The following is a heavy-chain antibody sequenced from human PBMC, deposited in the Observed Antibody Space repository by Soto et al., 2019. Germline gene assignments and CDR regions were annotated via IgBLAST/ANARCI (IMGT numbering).Heavy chain of an antibody. D-gene: IGHD6-6*01. CDR2: MYYSGSF. CDR1: GGSISGGGSY. J-gene: IGHJ5*02. V-gene: IGHV4-31*03. CDR3: AGAPEPPPIVRGVVPNSFAP. Sequence: QVQLQESGPGLVKPSQTLSLTCTVSGGSISGGGSYWSWIRQRPGKGLEWIGYMYYSGSFYYNPSLKGRVMRSSDPAKNQSSRAGSPGTPADPAVYYGAGAPEPPPIVRGVVPNSFAPWGREPWSPSPQ.